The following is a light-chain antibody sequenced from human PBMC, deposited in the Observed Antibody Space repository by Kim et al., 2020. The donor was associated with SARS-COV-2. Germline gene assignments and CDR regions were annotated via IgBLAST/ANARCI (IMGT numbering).Light chain of an antibody. CDR1: QSVRSNY. CDR2: GAS. CDR3: QQYGTSPT. J-gene: IGKJ1*01. Sequence: EIVLTQSPGTLSLSPGERGTLSCRASQSVRSNYLAWYQQRPGQAPRLLIYGASSRAPGIPDRFSGSGSGTDFTLTISRLEPEDFAVYYCQQYGTSPTFGQGTKVDIK. V-gene: IGKV3-20*01.